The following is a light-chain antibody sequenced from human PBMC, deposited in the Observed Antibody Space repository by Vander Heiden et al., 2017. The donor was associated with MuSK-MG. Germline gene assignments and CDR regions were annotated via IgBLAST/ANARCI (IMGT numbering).Light chain of an antibody. CDR3: QSYDSSNHWV. J-gene: IGLJ3*02. CDR2: EDN. Sequence: NLMLTPPHSVSESPGKTVTISCTGSRGSIASNYVLWYHQRAGSAPTTVIYEDNHRPSGVPDRFSGSIDSSSNSASLTFSGLKTEDEADYCCQSYDSSNHWVFGGGTKLTVL. CDR1: RGSIASNY. V-gene: IGLV6-57*02.